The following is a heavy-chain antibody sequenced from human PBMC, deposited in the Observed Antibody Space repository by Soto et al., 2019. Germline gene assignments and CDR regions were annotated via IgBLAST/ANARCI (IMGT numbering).Heavy chain of an antibody. D-gene: IGHD2-15*01. Sequence: SETLSLTCTVSGDSISSYYWSWIRQPPGKGLEWIGYIYYSGSTNYNPSLKSRVTISVDTSKNQFSLKLSSVTAADTAVYYCASWGKYCSGGSCYSNAFDIWGQGTTVTVSS. CDR1: GDSISSYY. J-gene: IGHJ3*02. CDR2: IYYSGST. CDR3: ASWGKYCSGGSCYSNAFDI. V-gene: IGHV4-59*01.